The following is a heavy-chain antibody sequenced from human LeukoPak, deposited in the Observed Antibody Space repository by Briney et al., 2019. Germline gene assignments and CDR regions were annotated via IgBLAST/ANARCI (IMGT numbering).Heavy chain of an antibody. V-gene: IGHV3-23*01. Sequence: PGGSLRLSCAASGFTFSSYGMSWVRQAPGKGLEWVSGISASGDITYYADSVKGRFTVSRDNSKSTLYLQMSSLRAEDTAVYYCAKEGTRGYSYGYRGSFDYVDYWGQGTRVTVSS. J-gene: IGHJ4*02. D-gene: IGHD5-18*01. CDR3: AKEGTRGYSYGYRGSFDYVDY. CDR2: ISASGDIT. CDR1: GFTFSSYG.